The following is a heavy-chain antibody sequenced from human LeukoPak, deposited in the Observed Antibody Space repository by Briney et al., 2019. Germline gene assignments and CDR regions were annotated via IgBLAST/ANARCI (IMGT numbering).Heavy chain of an antibody. D-gene: IGHD3-22*01. V-gene: IGHV1-18*01. CDR2: ISAYNGNT. CDR1: GYTFTSYG. J-gene: IGHJ3*02. Sequence: GASVKVSCKASGYTFTSYGISWVRQAPGQGLEWMGWISAYNGNTNYAQKLQGRVTMTTDTSTSTAYMELRSLRSDDTAVYYCARDALTMIVVAIPDRVDAFDIWGQGTMVTVSS. CDR3: ARDALTMIVVAIPDRVDAFDI.